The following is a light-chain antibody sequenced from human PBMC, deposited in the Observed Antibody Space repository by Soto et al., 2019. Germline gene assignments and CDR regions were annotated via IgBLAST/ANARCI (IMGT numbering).Light chain of an antibody. CDR3: QQYGSSPRT. CDR2: GAS. Sequence: EIVMTQSPGTLSVSPGERATLSCRASRSVSINLAWYQQKPGQAPRLLIHGASNRASGIPDRFSGSGSGTDFTLTISRLEPEDFAVYYCQQYGSSPRTFGQGTKVDIK. J-gene: IGKJ1*01. V-gene: IGKV3-20*01. CDR1: RSVSIN.